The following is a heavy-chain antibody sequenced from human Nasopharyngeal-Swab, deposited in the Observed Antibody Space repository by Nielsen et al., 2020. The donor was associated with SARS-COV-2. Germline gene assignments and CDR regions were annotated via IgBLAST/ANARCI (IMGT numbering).Heavy chain of an antibody. V-gene: IGHV4-31*03. CDR2: IYYSGST. CDR1: GGSISSGGYY. J-gene: IGHJ3*02. D-gene: IGHD3-22*01. Sequence: SETLSLTCTVSGGSISSGGYYWSWIRQHPGKGLEWIGYIYYSGSTYYNPSLKSRVTISVDTSKNQFSLKLSFVTAADTAVYYCARAMIVVVINAFDIWGQGTMVTVSS. CDR3: ARAMIVVVINAFDI.